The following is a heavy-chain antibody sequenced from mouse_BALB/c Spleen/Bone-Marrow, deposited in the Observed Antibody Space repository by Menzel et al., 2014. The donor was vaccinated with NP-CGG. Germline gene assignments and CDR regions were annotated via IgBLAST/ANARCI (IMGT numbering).Heavy chain of an antibody. D-gene: IGHD2-1*01. J-gene: IGHJ4*01. V-gene: IGHV2-9*02. CDR3: ARDGLYGNYAMDY. CDR1: GFSLTSYG. CDR2: IWAGGST. Sequence: ESGPGLVSPSQSLSITCTVSGFSLTSYGVHWVRQPPGKGLEWLGVIWAGGSTNYNSALMSRLSISKDNSKSQVFLKMNSLQTDDTAMYYFARDGLYGNYAMDYWGQGTSVTVPS.